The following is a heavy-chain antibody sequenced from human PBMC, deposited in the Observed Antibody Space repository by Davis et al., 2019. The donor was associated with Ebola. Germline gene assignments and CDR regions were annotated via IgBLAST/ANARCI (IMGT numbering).Heavy chain of an antibody. J-gene: IGHJ2*01. D-gene: IGHD1-26*01. CDR1: GYTLSDVS. CDR3: ARTPSSGNYYNWYFDL. V-gene: IGHV1-46*01. CDR2: INPSGGST. Sequence: AASVKVSCKISGYTLSDVSMHWVRQAPGQGLEWMGIINPSGGSTSYAQKFQGRVTMTRDTSTSTVYMELSSLRSEDTAVYYCARTPSSGNYYNWYFDLWGRGTLVTVSS.